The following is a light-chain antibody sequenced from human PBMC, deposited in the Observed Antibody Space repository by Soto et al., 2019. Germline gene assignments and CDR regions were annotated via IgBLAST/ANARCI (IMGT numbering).Light chain of an antibody. Sequence: SYELTQPPSVSVAPGQTARITCGGNNIGSKSVHWYQQKPGQAPVLVVYDDSARPSGIPERFSGSNSGNTATLTISRVVAGDEADYYCQVWDTSSDWVFGGGTKVTVL. CDR3: QVWDTSSDWV. CDR2: DDS. J-gene: IGLJ3*02. CDR1: NIGSKS. V-gene: IGLV3-21*02.